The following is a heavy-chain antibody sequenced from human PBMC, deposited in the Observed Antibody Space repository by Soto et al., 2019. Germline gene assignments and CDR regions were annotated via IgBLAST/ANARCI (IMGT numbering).Heavy chain of an antibody. Sequence: EVQLVESGGGLVQPGGSLRLSCAAFGFSFSSYEMKWVRQAPGKGLEWVSYINKSGSIRSYADSVKGRFTISRDNAQNSLYLQMISLRVEDTAVYYCARVRGDSYNGLDVWGQGTTVTVSS. CDR1: GFSFSSYE. V-gene: IGHV3-48*03. J-gene: IGHJ6*02. CDR2: INKSGSIR. D-gene: IGHD3-16*01. CDR3: ARVRGDSYNGLDV.